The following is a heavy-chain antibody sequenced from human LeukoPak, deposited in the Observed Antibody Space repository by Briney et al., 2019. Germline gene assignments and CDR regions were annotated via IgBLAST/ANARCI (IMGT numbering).Heavy chain of an antibody. Sequence: PGGSLRLSCAASGFTFSSYGMHWVRQAPGKGLEWVAVIWYDGSNKYYADPVKGRFTISRDNSKNTLYLQMNSLRAEDTAVYYCAREAGATYYFDYWGQGTLVTVSS. CDR2: IWYDGSNK. D-gene: IGHD1-26*01. J-gene: IGHJ4*02. V-gene: IGHV3-33*01. CDR1: GFTFSSYG. CDR3: AREAGATYYFDY.